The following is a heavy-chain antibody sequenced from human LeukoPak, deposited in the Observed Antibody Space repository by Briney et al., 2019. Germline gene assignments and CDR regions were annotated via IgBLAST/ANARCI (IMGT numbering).Heavy chain of an antibody. CDR2: IKQDGREK. Sequence: GWSLRLSCAASRFTFSSYWMTLLRQAPAKGLEWVANIKQDGREKYYVDSVKGRFTISRDNAKNSLYVQMNSLRAEDTAVCYCARETVDTAFDYWGQGTLVTVSS. V-gene: IGHV3-7*01. J-gene: IGHJ4*02. CDR3: ARETVDTAFDY. D-gene: IGHD5-18*01. CDR1: RFTFSSYW.